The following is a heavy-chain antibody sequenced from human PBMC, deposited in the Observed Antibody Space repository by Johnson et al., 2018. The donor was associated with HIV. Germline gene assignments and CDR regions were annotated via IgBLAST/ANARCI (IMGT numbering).Heavy chain of an antibody. V-gene: IGHV3-30*02. CDR2: IRYDGSNK. D-gene: IGHD6-13*01. J-gene: IGHJ3*02. CDR1: GFTLSSYG. CDR3: ARGGYSTILDAFYI. Sequence: QEQLVESGGGLVQPGGSLRLSCAASGFTLSSYGMHWVRQAPGKGLEWVAFIRYDGSNKYYADSVKGRFTISRDNSKNTLYLQMNSLRAEETAVYYCARGGYSTILDAFYIWGQGTMVTVSS.